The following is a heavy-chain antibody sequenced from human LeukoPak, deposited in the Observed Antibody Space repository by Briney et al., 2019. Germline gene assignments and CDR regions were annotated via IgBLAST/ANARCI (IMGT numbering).Heavy chain of an antibody. D-gene: IGHD2-8*02. CDR2: ISTYNGNT. V-gene: IGHV1-18*01. CDR3: ARASGRPHWDYYYYMDV. J-gene: IGHJ6*03. Sequence: GASVKVSCKTSGYTFTSYGISWVRQAPGQGLEWMGWISTYNGNTNYAQKLQGRVTMTTDTSTSTAYMELRSLRSDDTAVYYCARASGRPHWDYYYYMDVWGKGTTVTVSS. CDR1: GYTFTSYG.